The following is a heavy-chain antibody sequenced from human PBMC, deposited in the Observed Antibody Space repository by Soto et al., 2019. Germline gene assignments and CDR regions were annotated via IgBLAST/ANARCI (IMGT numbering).Heavy chain of an antibody. CDR3: ARVVIVATSYYLDY. D-gene: IGHD5-12*01. Sequence: EVQLVESGGGLVQPGGSLRLSCAASGFTFSDHYMDWVRQPPGKGLEWVGRNRKKANSYTTEYAASVKGRFSISRDDSKNSLYLQMNSLTTEDTAVYYCARVVIVATSYYLDYWGQGTLVTVSS. J-gene: IGHJ4*02. CDR2: NRKKANSYTT. CDR1: GFTFSDHY. V-gene: IGHV3-72*01.